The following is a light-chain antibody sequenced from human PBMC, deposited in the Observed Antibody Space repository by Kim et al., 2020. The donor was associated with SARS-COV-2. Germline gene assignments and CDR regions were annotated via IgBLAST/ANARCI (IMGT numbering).Light chain of an antibody. V-gene: IGLV2-23*02. J-gene: IGLJ1*01. Sequence: QSIPISCTGTSSDVGSYNLVSWYQQHPGKAPKLMIYEVSKRPSGVSNRFSGSKSGNTASLTISGLQAEDEADYYCCSYAGSSTLGVFGTGTKVTVL. CDR2: EVS. CDR1: SSDVGSYNL. CDR3: CSYAGSSTLGV.